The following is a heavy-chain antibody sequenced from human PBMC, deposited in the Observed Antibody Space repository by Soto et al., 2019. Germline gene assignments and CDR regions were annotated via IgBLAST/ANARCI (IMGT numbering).Heavy chain of an antibody. Sequence: QVQLVQSGAEMKKPGSSVKVSCQSSGGTFNTYAMNWVRQAPGQGPEWMGDISPMFGAANYAPKFQGRVTITADESTGTSYMQLSSWTSEDTALYFCAREVQVHTPAFVYWGQGTLVTV. V-gene: IGHV1-69*19. CDR3: AREVQVHTPAFVY. D-gene: IGHD3-10*01. CDR2: ISPMFGAA. J-gene: IGHJ4*02. CDR1: GGTFNTYA.